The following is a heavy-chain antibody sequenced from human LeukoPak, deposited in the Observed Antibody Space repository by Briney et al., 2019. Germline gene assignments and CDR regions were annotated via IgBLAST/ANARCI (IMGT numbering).Heavy chain of an antibody. Sequence: PGGSLRLSCAASGFTFSSNYMSWVRQAPGKGLEWVSVIYSGGSTYYADSVKGRFTISRDNSKNTLYLQMNSLRAEDTAVYYCARGTQSMATAGGAFDIWGQGTMVTVSS. J-gene: IGHJ3*02. CDR1: GFTFSSNY. CDR3: ARGTQSMATAGGAFDI. D-gene: IGHD5-24*01. CDR2: IYSGGST. V-gene: IGHV3-53*01.